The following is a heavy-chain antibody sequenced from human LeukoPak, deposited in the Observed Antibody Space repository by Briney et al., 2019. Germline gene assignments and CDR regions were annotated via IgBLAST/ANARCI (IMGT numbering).Heavy chain of an antibody. CDR3: ARDHLYVDPLGDYYYYMDV. Sequence: GGSLRLSCAASGFTFSSYSMNWVRQAPGKGLEWVSYISSSSSTIYYADSVKGRFTISRDNAKNSLYLQMNSLRAEDTAVYYCARDHLYVDPLGDYYYYMDVWGKGTTVTVSS. CDR2: ISSSSSTI. J-gene: IGHJ6*03. CDR1: GFTFSSYS. D-gene: IGHD2-2*02. V-gene: IGHV3-48*01.